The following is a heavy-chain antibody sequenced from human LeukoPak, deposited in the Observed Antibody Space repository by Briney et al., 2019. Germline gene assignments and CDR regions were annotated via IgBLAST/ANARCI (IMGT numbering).Heavy chain of an antibody. CDR2: INPSGGST. Sequence: ASVKVSCKASGYTFTSYCMHWVRQAPGQGLEWMGIINPSGGSTSYAQKFQGRVTMTRDMSTSTVYMELSSLRSEDTAVYYCARTIVATIQIDYWGQGTLVTVSS. CDR1: GYTFTSYC. J-gene: IGHJ4*02. V-gene: IGHV1-46*01. D-gene: IGHD5-12*01. CDR3: ARTIVATIQIDY.